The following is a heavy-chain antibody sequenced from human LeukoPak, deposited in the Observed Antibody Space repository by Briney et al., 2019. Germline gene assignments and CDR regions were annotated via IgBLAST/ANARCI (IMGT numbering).Heavy chain of an antibody. Sequence: SQTLSLTCAISGDSVSSNSAAWNWIRQSPSRGLEWLGRTYHRSRWYNDYAVSVRSRITINPDTSKNQFSLQLKSVTPDDTAVYYCARIVGGSQDFWGQGTLVTVSS. J-gene: IGHJ4*02. V-gene: IGHV6-1*01. D-gene: IGHD3-16*02. CDR2: TYHRSRWYN. CDR1: GDSVSSNSAA. CDR3: ARIVGGSQDF.